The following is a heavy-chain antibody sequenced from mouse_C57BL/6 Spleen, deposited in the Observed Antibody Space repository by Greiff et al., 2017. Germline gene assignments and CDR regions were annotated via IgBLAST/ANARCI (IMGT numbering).Heavy chain of an antibody. CDR1: GYTFTDYE. J-gene: IGHJ2*01. CDR3: TSGGEDYFDY. Sequence: VKLMESGAELVRPGASVTLSCKASGYTFTDYEMHWVKQTPVHGLEWIGAIDPETGGTAYNQKFKGKAILTADKSSSTAYMELRSLTSEDSAVYYCTSGGEDYFDYWGQGTTLTVSS. CDR2: IDPETGGT. V-gene: IGHV1-15*01.